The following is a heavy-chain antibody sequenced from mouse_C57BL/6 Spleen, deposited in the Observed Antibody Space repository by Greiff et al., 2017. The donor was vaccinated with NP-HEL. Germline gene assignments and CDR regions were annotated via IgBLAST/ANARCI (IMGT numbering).Heavy chain of an antibody. Sequence: VQLKESGAELVKPGASVKLSCTASGFNIKDYYMHWVKQRTEQGLEWIGRIDREEGEKKEGKKCQGKATITADTSSNTAYLQLSSLTSEDTAVYYCARDPPGTGGPYWGQGTTLTVSS. V-gene: IGHV14-2*01. CDR2: IDREEGEK. CDR1: GFNIKDYY. J-gene: IGHJ2*01. D-gene: IGHD3-3*01. CDR3: ARDPPGTGGPY.